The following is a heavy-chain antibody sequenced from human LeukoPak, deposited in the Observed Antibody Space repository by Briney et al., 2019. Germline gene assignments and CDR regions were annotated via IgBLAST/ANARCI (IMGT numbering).Heavy chain of an antibody. V-gene: IGHV3-23*01. CDR2: ISGNGGYT. CDR3: ARVSRGYSYGYLDY. D-gene: IGHD5-18*01. CDR1: GFTFSSYS. Sequence: PGGSLRLSCAASGFTFSSYSMNWVRQAPGKGLEWVSAISGNGGYTYYADSVKGRFTISRDNSKNTLYLQMSSLRAEDTAVYYCARVSRGYSYGYLDYWGQGTLVTVSS. J-gene: IGHJ4*02.